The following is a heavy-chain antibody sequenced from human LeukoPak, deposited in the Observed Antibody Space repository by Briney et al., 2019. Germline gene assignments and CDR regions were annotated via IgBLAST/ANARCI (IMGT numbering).Heavy chain of an antibody. CDR2: IYPGDSDT. D-gene: IGHD2-2*01. Sequence: GESLKISCKGSGYSFTSYWIGWVRQMPGKGLEWMGIIYPGDSDTRYSPSFQGQVTISADKSISTAYLQWSSLKASDTAMYYCARHYCSSTSCYYYFDYWGQGTLVTVSP. V-gene: IGHV5-51*01. J-gene: IGHJ4*02. CDR3: ARHYCSSTSCYYYFDY. CDR1: GYSFTSYW.